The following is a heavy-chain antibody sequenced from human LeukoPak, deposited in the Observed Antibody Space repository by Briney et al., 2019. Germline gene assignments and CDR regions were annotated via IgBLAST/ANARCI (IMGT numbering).Heavy chain of an antibody. D-gene: IGHD3-16*01. J-gene: IGHJ4*02. CDR2: INSDGSST. Sequence: ETLSLTCAVSGYSISSGYYWGWIRQPPGKGLEWVSRINSDGSSTSYADSVKGRFTISRDNAKNTLYLQMNSLRAEDTAVYYCARDQEPVWGGIVDYWGQGTLVTVSS. CDR3: ARDQEPVWGGIVDY. CDR1: GYSISSGYY. V-gene: IGHV3-74*01.